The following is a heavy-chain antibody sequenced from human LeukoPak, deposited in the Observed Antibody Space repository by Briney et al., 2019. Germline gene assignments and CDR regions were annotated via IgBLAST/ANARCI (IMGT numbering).Heavy chain of an antibody. CDR2: ISGSGGST. J-gene: IGHJ5*02. CDR1: GFTFSSCV. D-gene: IGHD6-13*01. V-gene: IGHV3-23*01. Sequence: GGSLRLSCAASGFTFSSCVMSWVRQAPGKGLEWVSAISGSGGSTYYADSVKGRFTISRDNSKNTLYLQMNSLRAEDTAVYYCAKDPPYSSSWSNWFDPWGQGTLVTVSS. CDR3: AKDPPYSSSWSNWFDP.